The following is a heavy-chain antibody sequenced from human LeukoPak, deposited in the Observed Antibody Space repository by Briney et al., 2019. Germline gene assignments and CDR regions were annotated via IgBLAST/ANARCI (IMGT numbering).Heavy chain of an antibody. CDR3: ATSRNLFGELFNGVDV. V-gene: IGHV1-24*01. D-gene: IGHD3-10*01. CDR2: FDSDSSES. Sequence: ALVKVSCKVSGFSLNHLSMHWVRQGPGRGLEWMGGFDSDSSESIYAQNFQDRVTMTEDTATDTAYMELHSLRPEDTAIYYCATSRNLFGELFNGVDVWGQGTTVTVSS. CDR1: GFSLNHLS. J-gene: IGHJ6*02.